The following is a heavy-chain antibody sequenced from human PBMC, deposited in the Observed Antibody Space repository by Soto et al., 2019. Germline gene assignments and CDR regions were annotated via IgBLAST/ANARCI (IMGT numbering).Heavy chain of an antibody. CDR2: MNQHGSDI. CDR3: ATDTYCPSTCYRGHGN. V-gene: IGHV3-7*03. Sequence: EVQLVESGGDLVQPGGSLRLSCAASGFTFSSDWMAWVRHSPGKGLEWVASMNQHGSDIQYVDSVRGRFTISRDNARNLLYLQMNNIRVEDTALYFCATDTYCPSTCYRGHGNWGQGTRVTVSS. D-gene: IGHD2-21*01. J-gene: IGHJ4*02. CDR1: GFTFSSDW.